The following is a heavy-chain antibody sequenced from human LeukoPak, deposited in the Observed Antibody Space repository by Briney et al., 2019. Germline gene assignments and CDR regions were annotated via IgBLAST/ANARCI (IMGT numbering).Heavy chain of an antibody. J-gene: IGHJ4*02. CDR2: INHSGST. CDR3: ARGRRVTTYPFDY. Sequence: SETLSLTCAVYGGSFSGYYWSWIRQPPGKGLEWIGEINHSGSTNYNPSLKSRVTISVDTSKNQFSLNLSSVTAADTVCYYCARGRRVTTYPFDYWGQGTLVTVSS. D-gene: IGHD3-22*01. CDR1: GGSFSGYY. V-gene: IGHV4-34*01.